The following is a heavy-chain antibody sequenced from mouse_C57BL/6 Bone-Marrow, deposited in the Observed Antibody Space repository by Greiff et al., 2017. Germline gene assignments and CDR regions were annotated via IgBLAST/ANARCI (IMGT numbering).Heavy chain of an antibody. J-gene: IGHJ1*03. CDR3: ARNPWGYWYFDV. V-gene: IGHV2-2*01. CDR1: GFSLTSYG. Sequence: QVQLQQSGPGLVQPSQSLSITCTVSGFSLTSYGVHWVRQSPGKGLEWLGVIWSGGSTDYNAAFISSLSISKDNSKSQVFFKMNSLQADDTAIYYCARNPWGYWYFDVWGTGTTVTVSS. CDR2: IWSGGST.